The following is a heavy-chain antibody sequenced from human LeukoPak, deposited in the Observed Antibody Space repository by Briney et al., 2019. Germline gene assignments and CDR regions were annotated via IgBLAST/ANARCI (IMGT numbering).Heavy chain of an antibody. J-gene: IGHJ4*02. CDR3: ATDHGFHYGAYFDY. V-gene: IGHV3-30*03. CDR2: ISYDGSNK. CDR1: GFTFNTSG. D-gene: IGHD4-17*01. Sequence: GGSLRLSCAASGFTFNTSGMHWVRQAPGKGLEWVAVISYDGSNKYSADSVKGRFTISRDNSKSTLYLQMNSLRPEDTAVYYCATDHGFHYGAYFDYWGQGTLVTVSS.